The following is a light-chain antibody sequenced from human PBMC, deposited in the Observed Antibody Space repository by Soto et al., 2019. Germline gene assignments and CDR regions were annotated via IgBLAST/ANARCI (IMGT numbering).Light chain of an antibody. CDR1: QSVSSN. CDR3: QQYNNWPPKT. CDR2: GAS. J-gene: IGKJ1*01. Sequence: EIVMTQSPATLSVSPGERATLSCRARQSVSSNLAWYQQKPGQAPRLLIYGASTRATGIPARFSGSGSGTELTLTISSLQSEDFAVYYCQQYNNWPPKTFGQGTKVDIK. V-gene: IGKV3-15*01.